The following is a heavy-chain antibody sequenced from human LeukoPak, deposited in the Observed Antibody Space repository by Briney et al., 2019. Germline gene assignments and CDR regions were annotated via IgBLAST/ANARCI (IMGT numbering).Heavy chain of an antibody. Sequence: ASVKVSCKASGYTFTGYYMHWVRQAPGQGLEWMGWINPNSGGTNYAQKFQGRVTMTRDTSISTAYMELSRLRSDDTAVYYCARGGVWNDPLNWFDPWGQGTLVTVSS. CDR3: ARGGVWNDPLNWFDP. D-gene: IGHD1-1*01. V-gene: IGHV1-2*02. CDR1: GYTFTGYY. CDR2: INPNSGGT. J-gene: IGHJ5*02.